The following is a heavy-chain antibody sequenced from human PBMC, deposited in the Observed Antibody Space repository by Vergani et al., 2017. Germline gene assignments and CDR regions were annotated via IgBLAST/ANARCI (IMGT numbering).Heavy chain of an antibody. V-gene: IGHV3-15*05. J-gene: IGHJ3*02. CDR2: IKSTFDRGTT. Sequence: EVQLVESGGGIVKPGGSLRLSCVASGFSFRNAWMNWVRRTPGKGLEWVGRIKSTFDRGTTDYAAAVKCRFTISRDNSKNTLFLHMNSLRPEDTAVYYCAKVGRSEVAGTFGAFDIWGQGTMVTVSS. CDR3: AKVGRSEVAGTFGAFDI. CDR1: GFSFRNAW. D-gene: IGHD6-19*01.